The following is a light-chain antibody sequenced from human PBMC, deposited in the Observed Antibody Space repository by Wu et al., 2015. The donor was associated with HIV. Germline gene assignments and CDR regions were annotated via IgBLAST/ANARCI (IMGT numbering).Light chain of an antibody. Sequence: EIVLTQSPGTLSLSPGERATLFCRASQSISSSHLAWYQQKTGQAPRLLIYGTSNRATGIPDRFSGSGSGTDFTLTITRLEPQDFAVYYCQQYDTSITFGQGTRLDIK. CDR1: QSISSSH. V-gene: IGKV3-20*01. CDR2: GTS. J-gene: IGKJ5*01. CDR3: QQYDTSIT.